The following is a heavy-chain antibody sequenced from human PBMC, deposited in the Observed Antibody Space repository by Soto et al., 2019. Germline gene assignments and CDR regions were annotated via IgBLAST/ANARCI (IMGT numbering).Heavy chain of an antibody. J-gene: IGHJ6*02. CDR1: GFIFSSYS. CDR3: AKGPYSSGWDVMDV. V-gene: IGHV3-30*18. D-gene: IGHD6-19*01. CDR2: ISSDGTKT. Sequence: PGGSLRLSCAASGFIFSSYSMHWVRQAPGKGLDWVAVISSDGTKTYYADSVKGRFTISRDISKNTVYLQMNSLRPEDTAVYYCAKGPYSSGWDVMDVWGQGTTVTVSS.